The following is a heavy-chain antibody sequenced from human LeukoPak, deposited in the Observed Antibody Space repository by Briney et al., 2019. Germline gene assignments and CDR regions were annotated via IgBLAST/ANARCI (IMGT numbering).Heavy chain of an antibody. Sequence: SETLSLTCTVSGGSISSITYYWSWIRQPPGKGLEWIGYIYYSGSTNYNPSLKSRVTISVDTSKNQFSLKLSSVTAADTAVYYCARDRHSSGPLRGYYYYMDVWGKGTTVTISS. D-gene: IGHD6-19*01. V-gene: IGHV4-61*01. CDR1: GGSISSITYY. CDR2: IYYSGST. J-gene: IGHJ6*03. CDR3: ARDRHSSGPLRGYYYYMDV.